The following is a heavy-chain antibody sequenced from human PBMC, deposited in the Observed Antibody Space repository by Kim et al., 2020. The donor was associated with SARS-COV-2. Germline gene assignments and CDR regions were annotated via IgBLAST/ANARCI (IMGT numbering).Heavy chain of an antibody. Sequence: ASVNVSCKASGYTFTSYAMHWVRQAPGQRLEWMGWINAGNGNTKYSQKFQGRVTITRDTSASTAYMELSSLRSEDTAVYYCAREKTPDTAMGPPQGYYGMDVWGQGTTVTVSS. D-gene: IGHD5-18*01. J-gene: IGHJ6*02. CDR2: INAGNGNT. CDR1: GYTFTSYA. CDR3: AREKTPDTAMGPPQGYYGMDV. V-gene: IGHV1-3*01.